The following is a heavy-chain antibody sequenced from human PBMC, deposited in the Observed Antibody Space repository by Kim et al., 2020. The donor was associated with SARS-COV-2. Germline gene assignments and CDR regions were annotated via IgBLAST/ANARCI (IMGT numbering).Heavy chain of an antibody. Sequence: SETLSLTCAVFGVSFSGNYWSWIRQPPGKGLEWIGEINHSGSTNYNPSLKSRVTISVDTSKNQFSLKLSSVTAADTAVYYCARGWGSQLYGMDVWGQGTT. J-gene: IGHJ6*02. CDR3: ARGWGSQLYGMDV. CDR1: GVSFSGNY. V-gene: IGHV4-34*01. CDR2: INHSGST. D-gene: IGHD2-2*01.